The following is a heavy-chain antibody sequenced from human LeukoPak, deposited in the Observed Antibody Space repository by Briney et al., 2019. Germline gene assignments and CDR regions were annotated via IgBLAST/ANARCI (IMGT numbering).Heavy chain of an antibody. D-gene: IGHD2-15*01. CDR1: GGSFSGYY. V-gene: IGHV4-34*01. CDR3: ARGGRFGARRSVVVAATGIHGTSYSY. J-gene: IGHJ4*02. Sequence: PSETLSLTCAVYGGSFSGYYWSWIRQPPGKGLEWIGEINHSGSTNYNPSLKSRVTISVDTSKTQFSLKLSSVTAADTAVYYCARGGRFGARRSVVVAATGIHGTSYSYWGQGTLVTVSS. CDR2: INHSGST.